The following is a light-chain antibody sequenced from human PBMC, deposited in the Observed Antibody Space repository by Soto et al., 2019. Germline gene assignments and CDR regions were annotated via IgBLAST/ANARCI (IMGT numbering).Light chain of an antibody. CDR3: QQSFNIPVT. V-gene: IGKV1-39*01. CDR1: QSISTH. CDR2: GAS. J-gene: IGKJ5*01. Sequence: DIQMTQSPSSLSASIGDRVTITCRASQSISTHLSWYLVKPGEAPKLLIYGASTLRTGVPSRFSGSGSGTDFTLTISSLQPEDFATYYCQQSFNIPVTFGQGTRL.